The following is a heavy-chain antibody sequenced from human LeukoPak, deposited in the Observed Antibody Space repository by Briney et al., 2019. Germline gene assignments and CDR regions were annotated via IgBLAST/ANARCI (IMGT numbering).Heavy chain of an antibody. CDR3: ASNIGIAAAGMLYVY. J-gene: IGHJ4*02. CDR1: GGSFSGYY. D-gene: IGHD6-13*01. V-gene: IGHV4-34*01. CDR2: INHSGST. Sequence: SETLSLTCAVYGGSFSGYYWSWIRQPPGKGLEWIGEINHSGSTNYNPSLKSRVTISVDTSKNQFSLKLSSVTAADTAVYYCASNIGIAAAGMLYVYWGQGTLVTVSS.